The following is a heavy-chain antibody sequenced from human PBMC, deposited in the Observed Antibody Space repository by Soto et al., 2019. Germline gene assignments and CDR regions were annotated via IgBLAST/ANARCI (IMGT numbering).Heavy chain of an antibody. CDR1: GGSFTGYD. J-gene: IGHJ4*02. CDR2: INHSGFT. CDR3: ARGHGRFAH. V-gene: IGHV4-34*01. Sequence: QLQLHQSGAGLLKPSETLSLTCDVSGGSFTGYDWSWIRQPPGKGLEWIGEINHSGFTNYNPSLTGRVTISLATSTSQFSLKLKSLTAADTAFYFCARGHGRFAHWGQGTLVTVSS.